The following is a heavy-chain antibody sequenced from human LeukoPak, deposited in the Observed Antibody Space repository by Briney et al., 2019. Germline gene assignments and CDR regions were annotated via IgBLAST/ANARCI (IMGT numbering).Heavy chain of an antibody. V-gene: IGHV3-30-3*01. J-gene: IGHJ4*02. Sequence: GRSLRLSCAASGFTFSSYAMHWVRQAPGKGLEWVAVISYDGSNKYYADSVKGRFTISRDNSKNTLYLQMNSLRAEDTAVYYCAKETTMVRGATVDYWGQGTLVTVSS. D-gene: IGHD3-10*01. CDR2: ISYDGSNK. CDR1: GFTFSSYA. CDR3: AKETTMVRGATVDY.